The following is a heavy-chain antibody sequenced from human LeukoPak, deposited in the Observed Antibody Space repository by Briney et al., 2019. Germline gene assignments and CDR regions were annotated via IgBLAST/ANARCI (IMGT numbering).Heavy chain of an antibody. CDR2: ISSSSSYI. D-gene: IGHD3-22*01. J-gene: IGHJ4*02. CDR3: ARAGVYYYDSSGYPITDY. Sequence: GGSLRLSCAASGFTFSTYGVHWVRQAPGKGLEWVSSISSSSSYIYYADSVKGRFTISRDNAKNSLYLQMNSLRAEDTAVYYCARAGVYYYDSSGYPITDYWGQGTLVTVSS. CDR1: GFTFSTYG. V-gene: IGHV3-21*01.